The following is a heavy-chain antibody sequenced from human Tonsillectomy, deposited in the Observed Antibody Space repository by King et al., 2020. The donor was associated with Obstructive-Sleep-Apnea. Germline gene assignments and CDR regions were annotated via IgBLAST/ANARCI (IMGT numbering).Heavy chain of an antibody. Sequence: VQLVESGGVVVQPGGSLRLSCAASGFIFDDYTMHWVRQAPGKGLEWVSLISWDGGRTYYADSVKGRFTISRDNIKNSLYLQMNSLRTKDTALYYCAKDGANYYDSSARGYFDYWGQGTLVTVSS. CDR1: GFIFDDYT. D-gene: IGHD3-22*01. V-gene: IGHV3-43*01. J-gene: IGHJ4*02. CDR3: AKDGANYYDSSARGYFDY. CDR2: ISWDGGRT.